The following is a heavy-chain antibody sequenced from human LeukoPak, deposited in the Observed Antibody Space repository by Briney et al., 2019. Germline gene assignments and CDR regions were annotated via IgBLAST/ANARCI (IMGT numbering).Heavy chain of an antibody. V-gene: IGHV3-30*02. CDR1: GFTFSSYG. CDR3: ASGGYDWDYYYYMDV. J-gene: IGHJ6*03. CDR2: IRFDGSDK. D-gene: IGHD5-12*01. Sequence: GGSLRLSCAASGFTFSSYGMHWVRQAPGKGLEWVAFIRFDGSDKYYADSVKGRFTISRDNSKNTNTLYLQMTSLRLEDTAVYYCASGGYDWDYYYYMDVCGKGTTVTVSS.